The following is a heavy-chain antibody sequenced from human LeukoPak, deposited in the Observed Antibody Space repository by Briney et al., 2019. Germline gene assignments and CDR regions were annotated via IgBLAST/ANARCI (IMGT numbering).Heavy chain of an antibody. V-gene: IGHV5-51*01. Sequence: HGESLKISCQGSGYSFTSYWIGWVRQMPGKGLEWMGIIYPGDSDTRYSPSFQGQVTISADKSISTAYLQWSSLKASDAAMYYCARRNGRYGDYDIDYWGQGTLVTVSS. D-gene: IGHD4-17*01. J-gene: IGHJ4*02. CDR1: GYSFTSYW. CDR3: ARRNGRYGDYDIDY. CDR2: IYPGDSDT.